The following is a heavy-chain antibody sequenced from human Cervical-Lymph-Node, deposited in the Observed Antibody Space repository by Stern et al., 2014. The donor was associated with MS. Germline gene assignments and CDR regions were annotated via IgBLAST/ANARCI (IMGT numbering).Heavy chain of an antibody. CDR2: FYLDEPK. CDR3: AHRTAGPFDY. CDR1: GFSLSTSGLG. Sequence: ESGPALVKPTQTLTLTCTFSGFSLSTSGLGVGWIRQPPGEALEWLAYFYLDEPKRYSPSLKGRLPIPKDPLKNQVVLTLTNVDPVDTATYYCAHRTAGPFDYWGQGTLVTVSS. J-gene: IGHJ4*02. V-gene: IGHV2-5*02.